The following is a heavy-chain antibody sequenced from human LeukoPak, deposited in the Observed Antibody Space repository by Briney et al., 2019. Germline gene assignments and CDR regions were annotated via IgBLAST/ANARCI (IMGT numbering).Heavy chain of an antibody. CDR3: ARGGVVGATGDAFDI. D-gene: IGHD1-26*01. J-gene: IGHJ3*02. CDR1: GGSISSYY. Sequence: SETLSLTCTVSGGSISSYYWSWIRQPPGKGLEWIGYIYYSGSTNYNPSLKSRVTISVDTSKNQFSLKLSSVTAADTAVYYCARGGVVGATGDAFDIWGQGTMVTVSS. V-gene: IGHV4-59*12. CDR2: IYYSGST.